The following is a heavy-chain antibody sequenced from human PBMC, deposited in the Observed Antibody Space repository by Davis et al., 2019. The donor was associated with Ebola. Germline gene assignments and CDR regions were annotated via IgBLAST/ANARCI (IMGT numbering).Heavy chain of an antibody. CDR1: GFTLSGYD. J-gene: IGHJ6*02. CDR2: IWDDGSNK. V-gene: IGHV3-33*01. D-gene: IGHD5-18*01. Sequence: GESLKISCAASGFTLSGYDMNWVRQAPGKGLQWVAVIWDDGSNKYYADSVKGRFTISRDNSKNTLYLQMNSLRAEDMAVYYCARGTIDTAMVGYGMDVWGQGTTVTVSS. CDR3: ARGTIDTAMVGYGMDV.